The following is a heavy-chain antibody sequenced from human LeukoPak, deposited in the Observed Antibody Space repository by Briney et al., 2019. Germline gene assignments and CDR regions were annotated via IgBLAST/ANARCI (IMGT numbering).Heavy chain of an antibody. D-gene: IGHD5-24*01. CDR3: ARLPNLEIWFDP. Sequence: ASVKVSCKASGYTFTSYGIIWVRQAPGQGLEWMGWISAYNGNTNYAQKLQGRVTMTTDTSTSTAYMELRSLRSDDTAVYYCARLPNLEIWFDPWGQGTLVTVSS. CDR2: ISAYNGNT. V-gene: IGHV1-18*01. CDR1: GYTFTSYG. J-gene: IGHJ5*02.